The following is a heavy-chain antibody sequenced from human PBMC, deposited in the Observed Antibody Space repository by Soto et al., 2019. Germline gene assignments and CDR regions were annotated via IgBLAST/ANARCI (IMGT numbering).Heavy chain of an antibody. J-gene: IGHJ4*02. V-gene: IGHV1-69*04. D-gene: IGHD5-12*01. CDR2: IIPILGIA. Sequence: SVKVSCKASGGTFSSYTISWVRQAPGQGLEWMGRIIPILGIANYAQKFQGRVTITADKSTSTAYMELSSLRSEDTAVYYCARDPVVATTDFDYWGQGTLVTVSS. CDR3: ARDPVVATTDFDY. CDR1: GGTFSSYT.